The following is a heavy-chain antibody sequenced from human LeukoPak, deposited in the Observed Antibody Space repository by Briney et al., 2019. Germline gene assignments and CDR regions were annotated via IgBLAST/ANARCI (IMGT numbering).Heavy chain of an antibody. CDR1: GYTFTGYY. D-gene: IGHD2-15*01. V-gene: IGHV1-2*02. J-gene: IGHJ6*03. CDR3: ARDIAADYYYYYMDV. CDR2: INPNSGGT. Sequence: ASVKVSCKASGYTFTGYYMHWVRQAPGQGLEWMGWINPNSGGTNYAQKFQGRVTMTRDTSISTAYMELSRLRSDDTAVYYCARDIAADYYYYYMDVWGKGTTVTVSS.